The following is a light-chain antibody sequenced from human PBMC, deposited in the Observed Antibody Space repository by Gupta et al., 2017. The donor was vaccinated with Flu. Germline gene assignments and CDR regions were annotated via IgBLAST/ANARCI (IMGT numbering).Light chain of an antibody. CDR2: EVT. Sequence: QSALTQPRSVSGSPGQSVTISCTGASSDVGGYNYVSWYQQHPGKAPKLMIYEVTKRPSGVPDRFSGSKSGNTASLTISGLQAGDEADYYFSSYAGTYTFWIFGGGTKLTVL. CDR3: SSYAGTYTFWI. V-gene: IGLV2-11*01. J-gene: IGLJ2*01. CDR1: SSDVGGYNY.